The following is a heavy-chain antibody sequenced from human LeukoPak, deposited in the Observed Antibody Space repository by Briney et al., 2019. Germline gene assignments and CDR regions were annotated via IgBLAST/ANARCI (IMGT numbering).Heavy chain of an antibody. CDR3: ASKCRSTSCPGA. D-gene: IGHD2-2*01. CDR1: GFTFSSYA. V-gene: IGHV3-23*01. CDR2: ISGSGGST. Sequence: PGGSLRLSCAASGFTFSSYAMSWVRQAPGKGLEWVSAISGSGGSTYYAGSVKGRFTISRDNSKNTLYLQMNSLRAEDTAVYYCASKCRSTSCPGAWGQGTMVTVSS. J-gene: IGHJ3*01.